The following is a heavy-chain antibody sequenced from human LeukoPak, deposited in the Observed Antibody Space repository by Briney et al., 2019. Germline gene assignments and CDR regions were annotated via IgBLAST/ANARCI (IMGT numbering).Heavy chain of an antibody. D-gene: IGHD5-12*01. CDR3: ASWSRWLQLVIDY. CDR2: ISSSGSTI. J-gene: IGHJ4*02. CDR1: GFTFSSYG. V-gene: IGHV3-48*04. Sequence: PGGSLRLSCAASGFTFSSYGMHWIRQAPGKGLEWVSYISSSGSTIYYADSVKGRFTISRDNAKNSLYLQMNSLRAEDTAVYYCASWSRWLQLVIDYWGQGTLVTVSS.